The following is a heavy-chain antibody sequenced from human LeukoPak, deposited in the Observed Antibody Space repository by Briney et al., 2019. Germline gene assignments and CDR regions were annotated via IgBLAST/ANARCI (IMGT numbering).Heavy chain of an antibody. CDR1: GFTFSSYE. Sequence: GWSLRLSCAASGFTFSSYEMHWVRQAPGKGLEWVSYISSSGSTIYYADSLKGRFTISRDNAKNSLYLQMDSLRAEDTAIYYCARELNYYFDYWGQGTLVTVSS. CDR3: ARELNYYFDY. V-gene: IGHV3-48*03. CDR2: ISSSGSTI. D-gene: IGHD2-8*01. J-gene: IGHJ4*02.